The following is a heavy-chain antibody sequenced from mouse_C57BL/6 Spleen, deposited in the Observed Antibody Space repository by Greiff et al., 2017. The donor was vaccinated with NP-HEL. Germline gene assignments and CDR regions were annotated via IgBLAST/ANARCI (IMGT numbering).Heavy chain of an antibody. D-gene: IGHD2-3*01. CDR3: ARYMEDGYPYFDY. J-gene: IGHJ2*01. CDR1: GFTFTDYY. CDR2: IRNKANGYTT. V-gene: IGHV7-3*01. Sequence: EVHLVESGGGLVQPGGSLSLSCAASGFTFTDYYMSWVRQPPGKALEWLGFIRNKANGYTTEYSASVKGRFTISRDNSQSILYLQMNALRAEDSATYYCARYMEDGYPYFDYWGQGTTLTVSS.